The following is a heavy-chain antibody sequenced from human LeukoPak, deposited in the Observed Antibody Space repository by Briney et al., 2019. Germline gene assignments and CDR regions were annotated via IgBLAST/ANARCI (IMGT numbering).Heavy chain of an antibody. CDR2: ISGSGGST. CDR3: ATERSGNPPRLSYYYMDV. J-gene: IGHJ6*03. CDR1: GFTFSSYA. V-gene: IGHV3-23*01. D-gene: IGHD4-23*01. Sequence: QTGGSLRLSCAASGFTFSSYAMSWVRQAPGKGLEWVSLISGSGGSTYYADSVKGRFTISRDNAKNSLYLQMNSLRAEDTAVYYCATERSGNPPRLSYYYMDVWGKGTTVTVSS.